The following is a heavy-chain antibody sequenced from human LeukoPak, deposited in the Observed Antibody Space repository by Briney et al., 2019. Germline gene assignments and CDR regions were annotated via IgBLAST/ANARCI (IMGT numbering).Heavy chain of an antibody. CDR1: GYTFTGYY. CDR2: INPNSGGT. J-gene: IGHJ5*02. V-gene: IGHV1-2*06. CDR3: ARAQAETGYSGSWYAPQRP. D-gene: IGHD6-13*01. Sequence: ASVKVSCKASGYTFTGYYMHWVRQAPGQGLEWMGRINPNSGGTNYAQKFQGRVIMTRDTSISTAYMELSRLRSDDTAVYYCARAQAETGYSGSWYAPQRPWGQGTLVTVS.